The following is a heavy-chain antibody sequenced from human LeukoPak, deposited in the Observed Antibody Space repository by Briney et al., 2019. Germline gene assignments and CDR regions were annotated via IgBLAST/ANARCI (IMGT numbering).Heavy chain of an antibody. D-gene: IGHD1-26*01. CDR3: ARAGGNIVGATFDY. CDR2: IYHSGST. Sequence: SETLSLTCAVSGGSISSSNWWSWVRQPPGKGLEWIGEIYHSGSTNYNPSLKSRVTISVDKSKNQFSLKLSSVTAADTTVYYCARAGGNIVGATFDYWGQGTLVTVSS. CDR1: GGSISSSNW. J-gene: IGHJ4*02. V-gene: IGHV4-4*02.